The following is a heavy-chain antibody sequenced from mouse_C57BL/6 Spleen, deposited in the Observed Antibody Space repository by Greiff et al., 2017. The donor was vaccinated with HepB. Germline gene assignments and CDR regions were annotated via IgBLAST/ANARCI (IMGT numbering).Heavy chain of an antibody. J-gene: IGHJ2*01. V-gene: IGHV1-50*01. CDR2: IDPSDSYT. Sequence: VQLQQPGAELVKPGASVKLSCKASGYTFTSYWMQWVKQRPGQGLEWIGEIDPSDSYTNYNQKFKGKATLTVDTSSSTAYMQLSSLTSEDSAVYYCARRGDYGNYPHYWGQGTTLTVSS. D-gene: IGHD2-1*01. CDR3: ARRGDYGNYPHY. CDR1: GYTFTSYW.